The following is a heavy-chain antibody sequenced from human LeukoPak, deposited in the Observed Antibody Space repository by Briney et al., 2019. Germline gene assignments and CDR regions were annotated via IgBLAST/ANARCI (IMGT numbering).Heavy chain of an antibody. CDR2: IIPIFGTA. CDR1: GGTFSSYA. D-gene: IGHD5-18*01. V-gene: IGHV1-69*06. CDR3: ARGVQLWSELHYYYYYYMDV. J-gene: IGHJ6*03. Sequence: GASVKVSCKASGGTFSSYAISWVRQAPGQGLEWMGGIIPIFGTANYAQKFQGRVTITADKSTSTAYMELSSLRSEDTAVYYCARGVQLWSELHYYYYYYMDVWGKGTTVTVSS.